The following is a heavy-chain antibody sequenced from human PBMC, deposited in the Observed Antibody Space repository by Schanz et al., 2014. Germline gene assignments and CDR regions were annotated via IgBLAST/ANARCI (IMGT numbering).Heavy chain of an antibody. V-gene: IGHV3-21*01. J-gene: IGHJ4*02. CDR2: IDSSSTYI. Sequence: EVQLVESGGGLVKPGGSLRLSCAVSGLTFSSYSMIWVRQAPGKGLDWVSSIDSSSTYIYSADSLRGRFTIFRDNAKNSLYLQMNSLRAEDTAVYYCATGYFDWLSPFYWGQGTLVTVSS. D-gene: IGHD3-9*01. CDR1: GLTFSSYS. CDR3: ATGYFDWLSPFY.